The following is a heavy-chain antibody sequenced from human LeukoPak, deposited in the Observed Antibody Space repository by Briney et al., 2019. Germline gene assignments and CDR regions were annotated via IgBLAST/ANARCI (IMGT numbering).Heavy chain of an antibody. CDR2: IIPIFGTA. V-gene: IGHV1-69*13. J-gene: IGHJ3*02. CDR1: GGTFSSYA. Sequence: SVKVSCKASGGTFSSYAISWVRQAPGQGLEWMGGIIPIFGTANYAQRFQGRVTITADESTSTAYMELSSLRSEDTAVYYRAREVHYYDSSESNAFDIWGQGTMVTVSS. CDR3: AREVHYYDSSESNAFDI. D-gene: IGHD3-22*01.